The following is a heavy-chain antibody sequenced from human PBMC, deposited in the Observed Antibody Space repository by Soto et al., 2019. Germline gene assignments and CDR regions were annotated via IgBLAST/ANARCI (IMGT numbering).Heavy chain of an antibody. CDR3: AKGSAGHYDSGTLLD. CDR2: ISNDGVNG. CDR1: GFTFSSYA. V-gene: IGHV3-30-3*01. J-gene: IGHJ4*02. Sequence: QVQVVESGGGVVQPGRSLRLSCAASGFTFSSYAMHWVRLAPGKGLVWVAVISNDGVNGYYADSVKGRFTISRDNSKNTVYLQMNSLRAEDTAVYYCAKGSAGHYDSGTLLDWGQGTLVTVSS. D-gene: IGHD3-10*01.